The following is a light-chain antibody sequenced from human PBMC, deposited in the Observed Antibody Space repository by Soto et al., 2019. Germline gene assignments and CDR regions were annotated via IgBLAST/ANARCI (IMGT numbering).Light chain of an antibody. CDR2: AAS. Sequence: AIRMTQSPSSLSASTGDRVTITCRASQGISSYLAWYQQKPGKAPKLLIYAASTLQSGVPSRFSGSGSGTDFTLTISCLQSEDFATYYCQQYYSYPPSLTFGGGTMVEIK. CDR3: QQYYSYPPSLT. V-gene: IGKV1-8*01. J-gene: IGKJ4*01. CDR1: QGISSY.